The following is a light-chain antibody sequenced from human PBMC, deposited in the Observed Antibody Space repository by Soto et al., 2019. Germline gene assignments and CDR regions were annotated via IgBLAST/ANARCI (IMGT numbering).Light chain of an antibody. Sequence: DIQLTQSPSFLSASVGDRVTITCRASQGISTFLAWYQQKPGKAPKLLIYAASILQSGVPSRFRGSGSGKDFTLTISRLQPEDFATYFCQQYNNYPFNFGQGTK. CDR1: QGISTF. J-gene: IGKJ2*01. CDR2: AAS. V-gene: IGKV1-9*01. CDR3: QQYNNYPFN.